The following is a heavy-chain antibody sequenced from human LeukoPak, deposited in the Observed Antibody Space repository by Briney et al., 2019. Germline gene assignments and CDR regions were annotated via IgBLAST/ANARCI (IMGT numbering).Heavy chain of an antibody. CDR3: ARVTTYYYGSGSYSSCFDY. D-gene: IGHD3-10*01. Sequence: PSETLSLTCTVSGVSITTYYWSWIRQPPGKGLEWIGYIYYSGSTNYNPSLKSRVTISVDTSKNQFSLKLSSVTAADTAVYYCARVTTYYYGSGSYSSCFDYWGQGTLVTVSS. V-gene: IGHV4-59*01. J-gene: IGHJ4*02. CDR1: GVSITTYY. CDR2: IYYSGST.